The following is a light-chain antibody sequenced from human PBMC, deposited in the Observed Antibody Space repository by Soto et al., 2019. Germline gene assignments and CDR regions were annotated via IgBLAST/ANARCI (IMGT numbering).Light chain of an antibody. V-gene: IGKV3-11*01. CDR3: QQRFIWPPVT. CDR1: QSVGSY. Sequence: EVVLTQSPATLSLSPGERATLSCRASQSVGSYLAWYQQKPGQAPRLLIYDASNRATGIPARFSGSGSGTDFTLTISGLEPEDFAVYYCQQRFIWPPVTFGGGTNVEIK. CDR2: DAS. J-gene: IGKJ4*01.